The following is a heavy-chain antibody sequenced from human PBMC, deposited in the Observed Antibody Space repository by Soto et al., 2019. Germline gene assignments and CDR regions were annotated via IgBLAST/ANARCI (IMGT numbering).Heavy chain of an antibody. J-gene: IGHJ6*02. CDR1: GGSFSGYY. CDR3: ARGHRRGVTTIVDYYYYGMDV. Sequence: PSETLSLTCAVYGGSFSGYYWSWIRQPPGKGLEWIGEINHSGSTNYNPSLKSRVTISVDTSKNQFSLKLSSVTAADTAVYYCARGHRRGVTTIVDYYYYGMDVWGQGTTVTVSS. V-gene: IGHV4-34*01. D-gene: IGHD4-4*01. CDR2: INHSGST.